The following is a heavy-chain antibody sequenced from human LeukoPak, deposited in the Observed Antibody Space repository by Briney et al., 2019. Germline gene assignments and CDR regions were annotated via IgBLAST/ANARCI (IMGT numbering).Heavy chain of an antibody. Sequence: SVKVSCKASGGTFSSYAISWVRQAPGQGLEWMGGIIPIFGTANYAQKLQGRVTITADESTSTAYMELSSLRSEDTAVYYCASGYCSGGSCYSRIYYYYGMDVWGQGTTVTVSS. CDR2: IIPIFGTA. CDR1: GGTFSSYA. D-gene: IGHD2-15*01. J-gene: IGHJ6*02. V-gene: IGHV1-69*13. CDR3: ASGYCSGGSCYSRIYYYYGMDV.